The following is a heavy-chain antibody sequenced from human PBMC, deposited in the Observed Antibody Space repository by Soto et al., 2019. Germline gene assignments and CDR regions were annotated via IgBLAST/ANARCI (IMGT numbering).Heavy chain of an antibody. Sequence: SETLSLTCAVYGGSFSGYYWSWIRQPPGKGLEWIGEINHSGSTNYNPSLKSRVTISVDTSKNQFSLKLSSVTAADTAVYYCARVGYCSGGSCYQNDYWGQGTLVTVSS. V-gene: IGHV4-34*01. J-gene: IGHJ4*02. CDR3: ARVGYCSGGSCYQNDY. CDR2: INHSGST. D-gene: IGHD2-15*01. CDR1: GGSFSGYY.